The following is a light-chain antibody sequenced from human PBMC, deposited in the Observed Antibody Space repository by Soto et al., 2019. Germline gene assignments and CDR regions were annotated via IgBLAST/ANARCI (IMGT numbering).Light chain of an antibody. Sequence: EIVMTQSPATLSVSPGERATLPCRASQSVGSDLAWYQQKPGQAPRLVIYDILTRATGVPTRISGSGSGTEFTLTISSLQSEDFAVYYCQQYNSWPLTFGGGTKVDIK. CDR3: QQYNSWPLT. J-gene: IGKJ4*01. CDR2: DIL. V-gene: IGKV3-15*01. CDR1: QSVGSD.